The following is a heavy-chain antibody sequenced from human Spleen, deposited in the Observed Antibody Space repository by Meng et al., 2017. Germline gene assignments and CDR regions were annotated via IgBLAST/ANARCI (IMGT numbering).Heavy chain of an antibody. CDR2: IWYDGSNK. J-gene: IGHJ4*02. V-gene: IGHV3-30*02. CDR3: ATFAIVGAPFDS. Sequence: GGSLRLSCAASGFTFSNRNMHWVRQAPGKGLGWLALIWYDGSNKYYGDSVKGRFTISRDNSKNTLYLQMNSLRAEDTAVYYCATFAIVGAPFDSWGQGTLVTVSS. D-gene: IGHD1-26*01. CDR1: GFTFSNRN.